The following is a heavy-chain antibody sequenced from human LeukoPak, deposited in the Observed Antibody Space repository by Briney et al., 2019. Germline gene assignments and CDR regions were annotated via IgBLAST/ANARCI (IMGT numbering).Heavy chain of an antibody. CDR2: ICGSGGST. V-gene: IGHV3-23*01. J-gene: IGHJ4*02. CDR1: GFPFSSYA. CDR3: AKLDVYDILTGYYKGIEY. D-gene: IGHD3-9*01. Sequence: HPGGSLRLSCAASGFPFSSYAMSWVRQAPGKGLEWVSAICGSGGSTFYADSVKGRFTISRDNSKNTLYLQMNSLRAEDTAVYYCAKLDVYDILTGYYKGIEYWGQGTLVTVSS.